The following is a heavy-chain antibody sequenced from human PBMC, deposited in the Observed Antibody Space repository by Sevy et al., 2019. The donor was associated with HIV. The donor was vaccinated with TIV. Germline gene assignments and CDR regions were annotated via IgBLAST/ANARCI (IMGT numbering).Heavy chain of an antibody. J-gene: IGHJ4*02. CDR1: GFAFSTHG. CDR2: VSFDGNIK. D-gene: IGHD3-16*02. V-gene: IGHV3-30*03. Sequence: GGSLRLSCAASGFAFSTHGMHWVRQAPGKGLEWVAVVSFDGNIKYYVDSVKGRFTISRDNSKNTLYLQMNSLRAEDTAIYYCVRDWGDYHYYPYDYWGQGTLVTVSS. CDR3: VRDWGDYHYYPYDY.